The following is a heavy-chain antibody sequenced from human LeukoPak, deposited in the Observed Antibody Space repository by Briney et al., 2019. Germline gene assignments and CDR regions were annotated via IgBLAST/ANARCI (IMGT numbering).Heavy chain of an antibody. CDR2: ISYDGSNK. Sequence: GRSLRLSCAASGFTFSSYAMHWVRQAPGKGLEWVAVISYDGSNKYYAGSVKGRFTISRDNSKNTLYLQMNSLRAEDTAVYYCASRSVAGTLSYFDYWGQGTLVTVSS. D-gene: IGHD6-19*01. V-gene: IGHV3-30-3*01. CDR3: ASRSVAGTLSYFDY. CDR1: GFTFSSYA. J-gene: IGHJ4*02.